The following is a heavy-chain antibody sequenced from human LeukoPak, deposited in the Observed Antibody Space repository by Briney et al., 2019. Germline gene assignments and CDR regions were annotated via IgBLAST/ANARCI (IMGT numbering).Heavy chain of an antibody. D-gene: IGHD2-15*01. V-gene: IGHV3-66*01. Sequence: GGSLRLSCAASGVTVSSNYMSWVRQAPGKGLEWVPVIYSGGSTYYADSVKGRFTISRDNSKNTLYLQMNSLRAEDTAVYYCARDLGYCSGGSCCPDDYWGQGTLVTVSS. CDR2: IYSGGST. CDR1: GVTVSSNY. J-gene: IGHJ4*02. CDR3: ARDLGYCSGGSCCPDDY.